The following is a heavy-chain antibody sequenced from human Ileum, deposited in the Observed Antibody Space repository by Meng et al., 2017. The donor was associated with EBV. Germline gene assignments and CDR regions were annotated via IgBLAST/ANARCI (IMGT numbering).Heavy chain of an antibody. CDR2: LINYSGYI. D-gene: IGHD6-13*01. J-gene: IGHJ4*02. V-gene: IGHV3-21*04. Sequence: RLVKPPDTLSLPCAVSGFSFSSTNVRGGRQPPPERVVWVFSLINYSGYIYNHPSVKRRFTISRDHAKNQLSLQMSSVTAEDTAVYYCARNSAAASNFDYWGQGTLVTVSS. CDR3: ARNSAAASNFDY. CDR1: GFSFSSTN.